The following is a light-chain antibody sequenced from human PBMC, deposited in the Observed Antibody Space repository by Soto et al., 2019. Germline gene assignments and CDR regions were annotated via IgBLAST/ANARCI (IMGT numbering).Light chain of an antibody. CDR2: GSS. J-gene: IGKJ1*01. Sequence: DIQITQSPSSLSASVGDRVTITCRASQGIRTALGWYQQKPGKAPKRLIYGSSSLQSGVPSRFSGSGSGTEFILTISSLQPEDSATYYCLQHHSFPRTFGQGTKVDIK. CDR3: LQHHSFPRT. CDR1: QGIRTA. V-gene: IGKV1-17*01.